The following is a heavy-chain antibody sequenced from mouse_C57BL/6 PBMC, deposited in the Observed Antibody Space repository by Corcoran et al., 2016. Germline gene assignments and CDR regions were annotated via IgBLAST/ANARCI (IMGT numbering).Heavy chain of an antibody. CDR1: GYAFSSYW. V-gene: IGHV1-80*01. J-gene: IGHJ2*01. Sequence: QVQLQQSGAELVKPGASVKISCKASGYAFSSYWMHWVKQRPGKGLEWIGQIYPGDGDTNYNGKFKGKATLTADKSSSTAYMQLSSLTSEDSAVYFCARISSGYYFDYWGQGTTLTVSS. CDR3: ARISSGYYFDY. D-gene: IGHD3-2*02. CDR2: IYPGDGDT.